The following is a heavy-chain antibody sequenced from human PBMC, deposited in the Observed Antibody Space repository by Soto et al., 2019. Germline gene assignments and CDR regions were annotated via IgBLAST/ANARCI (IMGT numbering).Heavy chain of an antibody. J-gene: IGHJ6*02. CDR1: GFSLTNPKLG. CDR2: ISSNDEE. D-gene: IGHD3-3*01. V-gene: IGHV2-26*01. CDR3: ARIQCPEFDYDFWVPDVVFYVLDV. Sequence: QVTLKESGPVLVKPTETLTLTCTVSGFSLTNPKLGVSWIRQPPGKPLEWLAHISSNDEESYSTSLKSRITISKDTCKRQVVLNLTNVDCVDTATYFCARIQCPEFDYDFWVPDVVFYVLDVWVQGTAVTVS.